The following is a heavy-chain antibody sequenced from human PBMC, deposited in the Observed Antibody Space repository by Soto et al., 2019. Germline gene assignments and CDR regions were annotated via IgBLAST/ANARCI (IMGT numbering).Heavy chain of an antibody. CDR2: ISSSSSYI. J-gene: IGHJ6*02. D-gene: IGHD3-3*01. Sequence: SLRLSCAASGFTFSTYNMNWVRQAPGKGLEWVSSISSSSSYIYYADSVKGRFTISRDNAKNSLYLQMNSLRAEDTAVYYCARDYDFWSGRGGMDVWGQGTTVTVSS. CDR3: ARDYDFWSGRGGMDV. CDR1: GFTFSTYN. V-gene: IGHV3-21*01.